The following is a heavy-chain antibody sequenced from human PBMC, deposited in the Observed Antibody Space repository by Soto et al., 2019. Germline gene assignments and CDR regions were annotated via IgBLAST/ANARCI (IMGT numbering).Heavy chain of an antibody. Sequence: EGQLVESGGDLVQPGGSLRLSCVASGFSFTNHSMSWVRQAAGKGLEWVAFVTSASYTKYYPDSVRGRLTVSRDNAKNSLFLQTSSLGVDDRAVYFCARVASSGHFFDLWGRGTLVSVSS. CDR3: ARVASSGHFFDL. V-gene: IGHV3-48*01. J-gene: IGHJ2*01. D-gene: IGHD1-26*01. CDR1: GFSFTNHS. CDR2: VTSASYTK.